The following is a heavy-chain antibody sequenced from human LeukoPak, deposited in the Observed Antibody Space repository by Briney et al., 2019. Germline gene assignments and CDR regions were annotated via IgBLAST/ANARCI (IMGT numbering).Heavy chain of an antibody. D-gene: IGHD5-18*01. CDR3: AKRPKLWLYYFDY. CDR1: GFTFSSYA. Sequence: PGKSLRLSCAASGFTFSSYAMSWVRQAPGKGLEWVSAVSGSGGSTYYADPVKGRFTISRDNSKNTLYLQMNSLRAEDTAVYYCAKRPKLWLYYFDYWGQGTLVAVSS. V-gene: IGHV3-23*01. J-gene: IGHJ4*02. CDR2: VSGSGGST.